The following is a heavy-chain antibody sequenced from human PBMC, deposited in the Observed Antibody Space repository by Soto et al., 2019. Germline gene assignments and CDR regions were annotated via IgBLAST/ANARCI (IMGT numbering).Heavy chain of an antibody. CDR1: GFIFSSDW. CDR3: ARDFAYSSSPIT. Sequence: GGSLRLSCAASGFIFSSDWMHWVRQAPGKGLVWVSRINSNGISTSYADSGKGRFTISRNNAKNTLYLQMNSLRAEDTAVYYCARDFAYSSSPITWGQGTLVPVSS. CDR2: INSNGIST. J-gene: IGHJ5*02. D-gene: IGHD6-6*01. V-gene: IGHV3-74*01.